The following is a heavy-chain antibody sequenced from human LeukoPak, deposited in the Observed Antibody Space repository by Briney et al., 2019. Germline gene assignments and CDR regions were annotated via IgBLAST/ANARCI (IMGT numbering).Heavy chain of an antibody. D-gene: IGHD2-2*01. J-gene: IGHJ4*02. Sequence: RSETLSLTCAVYGGSFSGYYWSWIRQPPGKGLEWIGEINHSGSTNYNPSPKSRVTISVDTSKNQFSLKLSSVTAADTAVYYCATKYCSSTSCHYVDYWGQGTLVTVSS. CDR2: INHSGST. CDR1: GGSFSGYY. CDR3: ATKYCSSTSCHYVDY. V-gene: IGHV4-34*01.